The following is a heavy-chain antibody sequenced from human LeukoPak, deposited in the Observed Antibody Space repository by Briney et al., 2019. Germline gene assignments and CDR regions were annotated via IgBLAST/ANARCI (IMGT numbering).Heavy chain of an antibody. J-gene: IGHJ4*02. Sequence: SQTLSLTCTVSGGSISSGGYYWSWIRQHPGKGLEWIGYIYYSGSTYYNPSLKSRVTISVDTSKNQFSLKLSSVTAADTAVYYCARRQFRTYYDFWSGDSYYFDYWGQGTLVTVSS. CDR3: ARRQFRTYYDFWSGDSYYFDY. CDR1: GGSISSGGYY. CDR2: IYYSGST. V-gene: IGHV4-31*03. D-gene: IGHD3-3*01.